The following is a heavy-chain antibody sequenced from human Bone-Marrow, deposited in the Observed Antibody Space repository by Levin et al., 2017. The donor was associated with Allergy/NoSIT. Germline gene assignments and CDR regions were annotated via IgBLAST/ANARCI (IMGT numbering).Heavy chain of an antibody. J-gene: IGHJ3*02. CDR2: LHYTGNT. CDR1: GATVDSGSYY. D-gene: IGHD3-22*01. V-gene: IGHV4-61*01. CDR3: ARERYFFDGGPYSRTTGVFEI. Sequence: TSETLSLNCTVSGATVDSGSYYWTWIRQPPGKALEWIGYLHYTGNTKYNPSLKSRVSISGGSSTNQFSLTMSSVTAADTAVYYCARERYFFDGGPYSRTTGVFEIWGQGTLVTVSS.